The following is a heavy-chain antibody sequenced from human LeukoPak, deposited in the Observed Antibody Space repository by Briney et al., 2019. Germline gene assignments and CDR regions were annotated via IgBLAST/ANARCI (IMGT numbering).Heavy chain of an antibody. V-gene: IGHV4-4*02. CDR3: ARSIAAAGTGADY. J-gene: IGHJ4*01. CDR1: DVSISSNYW. CDR2: IYYSGST. D-gene: IGHD6-13*01. Sequence: SETLSLTCAVSDVSISSNYWWNWVRQTPGQGLEWIGYIYYSGSTYYNPSLKSRVTISVDTSKNQFSLKLSSVTAADTAVYYCARSIAAAGTGADYWGQEPWSPSPQ.